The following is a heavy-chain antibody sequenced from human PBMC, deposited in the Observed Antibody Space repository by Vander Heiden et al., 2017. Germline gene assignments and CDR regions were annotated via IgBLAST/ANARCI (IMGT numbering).Heavy chain of an antibody. J-gene: IGHJ4*02. D-gene: IGHD1-26*01. Sequence: QLQLQESGPGLVKPSETLSLTCTVSGGSIRSSSYYWGGIRQPPGKGLEWIGSIYYSRSTYYNPSLKSRVTISVDTSQNKFSLKLRSVPAADTAVYHCALGISRRGYFDYWGQGTLVTVSS. V-gene: IGHV4-39*01. CDR2: IYYSRST. CDR3: ALGISRRGYFDY. CDR1: GGSIRSSSYY.